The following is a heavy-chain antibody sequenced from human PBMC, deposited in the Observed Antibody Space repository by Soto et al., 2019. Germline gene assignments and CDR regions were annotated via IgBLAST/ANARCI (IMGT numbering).Heavy chain of an antibody. CDR1: GFSFRSSD. CDR3: ARKSSSDSTGYDYFDY. Sequence: GGSLRLSCGTSGFSFRSSDITWVRQAPGKGLEYVSSINYSGRYMFYAGSLRGRFTVSRDNAKNSLYLQMNSLRAEDTAVYYCARKSSSDSTGYDYFDYWGQGTLVTVSS. D-gene: IGHD3-22*01. V-gene: IGHV3-21*06. CDR2: INYSGRYM. J-gene: IGHJ4*02.